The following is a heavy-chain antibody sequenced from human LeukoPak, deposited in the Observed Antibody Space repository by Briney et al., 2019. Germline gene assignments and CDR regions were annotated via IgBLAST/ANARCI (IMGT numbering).Heavy chain of an antibody. CDR1: GVSVRVGSYR. CDR3: ARDRGDFYDSGSYDS. V-gene: IGHV4-61*01. D-gene: IGHD3-10*01. J-gene: IGHJ4*02. CDR2: IYYTGST. Sequence: SEALSLTCTVPGVSVRVGSYRWSWVRQPPGKALDWIGYIYYTGSTKYNPSLKSRVTISIDTSKSQFSLKLTSVTAADTAVYYCARDRGDFYDSGSYDSWGPGTLVTVSS.